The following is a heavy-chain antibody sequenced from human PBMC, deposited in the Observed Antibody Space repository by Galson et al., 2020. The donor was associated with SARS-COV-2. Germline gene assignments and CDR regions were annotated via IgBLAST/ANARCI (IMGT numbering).Heavy chain of an antibody. Sequence: SETLSLTCAVYGGSFSGYYWSWIRQPPGKGLEWIGEINHSGSTNYNPSLKSRVTISVDTSKNQFSLKLSSVTAADTAVYYCALERGYSGYVLAADTDYYGMYVWGQGTTVTVS. CDR2: INHSGST. J-gene: IGHJ6*02. CDR3: ALERGYSGYVLAADTDYYGMYV. D-gene: IGHD5-12*01. CDR1: GGSFSGYY. V-gene: IGHV4-34*01.